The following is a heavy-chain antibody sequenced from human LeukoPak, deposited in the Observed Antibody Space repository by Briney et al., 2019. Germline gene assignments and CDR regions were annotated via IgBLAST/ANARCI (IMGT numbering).Heavy chain of an antibody. CDR1: GFTFNYYT. Sequence: PGGSLRLSCAASGFTFNYYTMNWVRQAPGKGLEWVSSISSSSSYIYYADSVKGRFTISRDNAKNSLYLQMNSLRAEDTAVYYCARDQGYYYDSSGYFDYWGQGTLVTVSS. CDR3: ARDQGYYYDSSGYFDY. V-gene: IGHV3-21*01. D-gene: IGHD3-22*01. J-gene: IGHJ4*02. CDR2: ISSSSSYI.